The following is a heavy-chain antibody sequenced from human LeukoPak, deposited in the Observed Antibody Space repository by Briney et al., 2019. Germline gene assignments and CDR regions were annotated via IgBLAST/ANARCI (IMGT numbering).Heavy chain of an antibody. Sequence: GGSLRLSCAASGFTFSSYGMHWVRQAPGKGLEWVAVIWYDGSNKYYADSVKGRFTISRDNSKNTLYLQMNSLRAEDTAVYYCARETSSWISTYYYYGTDVWGQGTTVTVSS. CDR3: ARETSSWISTYYYYGTDV. J-gene: IGHJ6*02. V-gene: IGHV3-33*01. CDR1: GFTFSSYG. D-gene: IGHD6-13*01. CDR2: IWYDGSNK.